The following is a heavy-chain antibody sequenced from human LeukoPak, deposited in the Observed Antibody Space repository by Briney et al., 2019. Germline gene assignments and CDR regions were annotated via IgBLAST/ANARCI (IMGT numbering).Heavy chain of an antibody. Sequence: QSGGSLRLSCAASGFTFSSYWMSWVRQAPGKGLEWVSAITGGGGSTYYAGSVKGRFTISRDNSKNTLYLQINSLRAEDTAVYYCAKEAPGTTAFDIWGQGTMVIVSS. CDR1: GFTFSSYW. D-gene: IGHD1-7*01. J-gene: IGHJ3*02. CDR3: AKEAPGTTAFDI. CDR2: ITGGGGST. V-gene: IGHV3-23*01.